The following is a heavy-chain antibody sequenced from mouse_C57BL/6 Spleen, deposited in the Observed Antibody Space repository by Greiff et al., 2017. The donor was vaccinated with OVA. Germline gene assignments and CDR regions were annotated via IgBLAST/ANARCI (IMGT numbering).Heavy chain of an antibody. J-gene: IGHJ3*01. CDR2: IDPSDSYT. D-gene: IGHD4-1*02. CDR1: GYTFTSYW. V-gene: IGHV1-69*01. CDR3: ARPNCDEQGFAY. Sequence: QVQLQQPGAELVMPGASVKLSCKASGYTFTSYWMHWVKQRPGQGLEWIGEIDPSDSYTNYNQKFKGKSTLTVDKSSSTAYMQLSSLTSEDSAVYYCARPNCDEQGFAYWGQGTLVTVSA.